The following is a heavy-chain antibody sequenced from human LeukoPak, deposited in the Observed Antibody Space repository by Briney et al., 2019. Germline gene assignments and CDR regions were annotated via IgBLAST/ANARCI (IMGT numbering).Heavy chain of an antibody. CDR2: INHSGST. CDR3: ARGPYYYGSGSYP. J-gene: IGHJ4*02. D-gene: IGHD3-10*01. Sequence: PSETLSLTCAVYGGSFSGYYWSWIRQPPGKGLEWIGEINHSGSTNYNPSLKSRVTISVDTSKNQFSLKLSSVTAADTAVCYCARGPYYYGSGSYPWGQGTLVTVSS. V-gene: IGHV4-34*01. CDR1: GGSFSGYY.